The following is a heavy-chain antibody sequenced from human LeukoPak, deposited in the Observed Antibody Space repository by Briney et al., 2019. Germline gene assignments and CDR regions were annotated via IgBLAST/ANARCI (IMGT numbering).Heavy chain of an antibody. CDR3: ARDWVYKIDY. V-gene: IGHV3-74*01. D-gene: IGHD5-24*01. CDR2: ISHDGII. Sequence: GGSLRLSCETAGFTFGSYVMNWVRRTPGKGLVWVSRISHDGIISYADSVKGRFTISRDNAKSTLTLQMNSLRVEDTAVYFCARDWVYKIDYWGRGTLVTVSS. J-gene: IGHJ4*02. CDR1: GFTFGSYV.